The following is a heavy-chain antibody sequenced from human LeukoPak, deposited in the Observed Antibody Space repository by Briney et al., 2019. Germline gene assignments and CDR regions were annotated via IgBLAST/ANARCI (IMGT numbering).Heavy chain of an antibody. J-gene: IGHJ4*02. CDR3: ARGVGTKLLWFGESSHIDY. Sequence: GAPVKVSCKASGYTFTSYDINWVRQATGQGLEWMGWMNPNSGNTGYAQKFQGRVTMTRNTSISTAYMELSSLRSEDTAVYYCARGVGTKLLWFGESSHIDYWGQGTLVTVSS. CDR1: GYTFTSYD. V-gene: IGHV1-8*01. CDR2: MNPNSGNT. D-gene: IGHD3-10*01.